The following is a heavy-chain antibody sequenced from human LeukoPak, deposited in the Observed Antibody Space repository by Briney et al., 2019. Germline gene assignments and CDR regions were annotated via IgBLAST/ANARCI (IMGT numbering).Heavy chain of an antibody. J-gene: IGHJ4*02. CDR2: IKSKTDGETT. CDR3: STMGGTTVGY. CDR1: GFTFSNAW. V-gene: IGHV3-15*01. D-gene: IGHD1-7*01. Sequence: GGSLRLSCAASGFTFSNAWVSWVRQGPGKGLEWVGRIKSKTDGETTDYAAPVKGRFTISRDDSKNTLFLQMNSLKIEDTAVYYCSTMGGTTVGYWGQGTLVTVSS.